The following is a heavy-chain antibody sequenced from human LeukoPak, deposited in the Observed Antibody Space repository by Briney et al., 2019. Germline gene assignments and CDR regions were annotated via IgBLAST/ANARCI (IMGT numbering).Heavy chain of an antibody. CDR1: GFTFSSYE. D-gene: IGHD3-22*01. Sequence: PGGSLRLSCAASGFTFSSYEMHWVRQAPGRGLVWVSRINSDGINTSYADSVKGRFTISRDNAKNTLNLQMNSLRAEDTAVYYCARDLGQYYDTSDNWFDPWGQGTLVTV. CDR2: INSDGINT. CDR3: ARDLGQYYDTSDNWFDP. V-gene: IGHV3-74*01. J-gene: IGHJ5*02.